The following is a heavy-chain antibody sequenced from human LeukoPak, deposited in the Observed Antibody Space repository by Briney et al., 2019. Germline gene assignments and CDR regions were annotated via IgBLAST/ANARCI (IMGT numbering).Heavy chain of an antibody. CDR3: AKAPIAAAGTYYFDY. CDR1: GFTFSDYY. D-gene: IGHD6-13*01. V-gene: IGHV3-11*01. Sequence: GGSLRLSCAASGFTFSDYYMSWIRQAPGKGLEWVSYISSSGSTIYYADSVKGRFTISRDNSKNTLYLQMNSLRAEDTAVYYCAKAPIAAAGTYYFDYWGQGTLVTVSS. CDR2: ISSSGSTI. J-gene: IGHJ4*02.